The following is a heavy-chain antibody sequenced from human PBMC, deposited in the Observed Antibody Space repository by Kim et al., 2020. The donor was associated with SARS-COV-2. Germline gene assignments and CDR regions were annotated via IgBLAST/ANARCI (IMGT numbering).Heavy chain of an antibody. CDR3: ATRPCDGLYAAWDY. D-gene: IGHD2-2*01. Sequence: ADSVKGRFTVSRDNSKNTLDLQMNSLRAEDTALYYCATRPCDGLYAAWDYWGRGTLVTVSS. J-gene: IGHJ4*02. V-gene: IGHV3-23*01.